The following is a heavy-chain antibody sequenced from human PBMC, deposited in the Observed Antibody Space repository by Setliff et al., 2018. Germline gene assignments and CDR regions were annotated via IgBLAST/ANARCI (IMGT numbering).Heavy chain of an antibody. CDR3: ARAYYGTVNGYSSYYGLDV. CDR1: GFTFSSYG. J-gene: IGHJ6*02. Sequence: GGSLRLSCAASGFTFSSYGMHWVRQAPGKGLEWVAVISYDGSNKYYADSVKGRFTISRDNSKNTLYLRMNSLRAEDTAVYYCARAYYGTVNGYSSYYGLDVWGQGTTVTVSS. CDR2: ISYDGSNK. V-gene: IGHV3-30*03. D-gene: IGHD3-9*01.